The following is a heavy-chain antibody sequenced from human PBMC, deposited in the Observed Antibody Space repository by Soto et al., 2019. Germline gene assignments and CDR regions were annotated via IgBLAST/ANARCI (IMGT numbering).Heavy chain of an antibody. J-gene: IGHJ6*02. D-gene: IGHD3-3*01. V-gene: IGHV3-30-3*01. CDR3: AKDSAYDFRQNPYYYYGMDV. CDR1: GFTFSSYA. CDR2: ISYDGSNK. Sequence: GGSLRLSCAASGFTFSSYAMHWVRQAPGKGLEWVAVISYDGSNKYYADSVKGRFTISRDNSKNTMYLQMKSLRAEDAAVYLCAKDSAYDFRQNPYYYYGMDVWGQGTTVTVSS.